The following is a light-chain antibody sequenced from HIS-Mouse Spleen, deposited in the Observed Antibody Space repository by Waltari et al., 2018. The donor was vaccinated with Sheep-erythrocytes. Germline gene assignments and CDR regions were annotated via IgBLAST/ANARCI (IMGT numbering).Light chain of an antibody. CDR1: QSVSSN. Sequence: EIVMTQSPATLSVSPGERATLPCRASQSVSSNLAWYQPKPGQAPRLLIYGASTRATGIPARFSGSGSGTEFTLTISSLQSEDFAVYYCQQYNNWPPTFGQGTKVEIK. J-gene: IGKJ1*01. V-gene: IGKV3-15*01. CDR2: GAS. CDR3: QQYNNWPPT.